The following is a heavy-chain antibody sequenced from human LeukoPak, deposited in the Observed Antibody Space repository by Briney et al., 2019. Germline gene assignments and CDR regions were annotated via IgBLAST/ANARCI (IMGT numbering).Heavy chain of an antibody. J-gene: IGHJ4*02. D-gene: IGHD7-27*01. Sequence: PGGSLRLSCAASEFTFSSYAMSWVRQAPGKGLEWVSAISGSGGSTYYADSVRGRFTISRDNSKNTLYLQMNSLRAEDTAVYYCAKVWGSGHRPYFDYWGQGTLVTVSS. V-gene: IGHV3-23*01. CDR3: AKVWGSGHRPYFDY. CDR1: EFTFSSYA. CDR2: ISGSGGST.